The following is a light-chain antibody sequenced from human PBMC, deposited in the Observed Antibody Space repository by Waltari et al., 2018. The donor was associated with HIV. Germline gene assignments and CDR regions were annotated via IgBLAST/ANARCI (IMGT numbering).Light chain of an antibody. J-gene: IGKJ5*01. CDR1: QSLLHRNGYNS. CDR3: MQALQTPST. V-gene: IGKV2-28*01. CDR2: LTS. Sequence: EIAMTQSPVSLPVPPGEAASISCRSSQSLLHRNGYNSLDWYVQKPGQSPQLLIYLTSTRASGVPERFSGRGAGTDFTLEISRVEAEDVGLYYCMQALQTPSTFGQGTRLEIK.